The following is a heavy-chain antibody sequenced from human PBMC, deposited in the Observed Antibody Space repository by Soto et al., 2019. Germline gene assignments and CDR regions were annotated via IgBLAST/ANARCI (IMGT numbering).Heavy chain of an antibody. CDR2: MNPDSGTT. D-gene: IGHD7-27*01. Sequence: QVQLVQSGAEVRKPGASVKVSCKASGYTFTTYDINWLRQARGQGLQWMGWMNPDSGTTGYAQTFQGRVTLTRDTSMNTAYMELSRLTYEDTAVYYCTRNRRETGDFDFWGQGTIVTVSS. J-gene: IGHJ4*02. CDR1: GYTFTTYD. V-gene: IGHV1-8*01. CDR3: TRNRRETGDFDF.